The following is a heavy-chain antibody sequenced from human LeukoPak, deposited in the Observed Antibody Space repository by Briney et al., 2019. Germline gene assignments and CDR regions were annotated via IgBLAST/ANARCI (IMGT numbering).Heavy chain of an antibody. D-gene: IGHD5-12*01. CDR1: GSTFSSYA. V-gene: IGHV3-30*04. J-gene: IGHJ6*03. CDR2: ISYDGSNK. Sequence: GGSLRLSCAASGSTFSSYAMHWVRQAPGKGLEWVAVISYDGSNKYYADSVKGRFTISRDNSKNTLYLQMNSLRAEDTAVYYCARGGYSGYDYSPLYYYYMDVWGKGTTVTVSS. CDR3: ARGGYSGYDYSPLYYYYMDV.